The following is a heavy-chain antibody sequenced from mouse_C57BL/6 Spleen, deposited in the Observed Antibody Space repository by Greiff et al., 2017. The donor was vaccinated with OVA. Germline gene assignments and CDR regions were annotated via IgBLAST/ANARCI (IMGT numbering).Heavy chain of an antibody. V-gene: IGHV5-16*01. CDR3: ARGSYYGSSYGAMDY. CDR2: INYDGSST. CDR1: GFTFSDYY. J-gene: IGHJ4*01. D-gene: IGHD1-1*01. Sequence: EVKLVESEGGLVQPGSSMKLSCTASGFTFSDYYMAWVRQVPEKGLEWVANINYDGSSTYYLDSLKSRFIISRDNAKNILYLQMSSLKSEDTATYYCARGSYYGSSYGAMDYWGQGTSVTVSS.